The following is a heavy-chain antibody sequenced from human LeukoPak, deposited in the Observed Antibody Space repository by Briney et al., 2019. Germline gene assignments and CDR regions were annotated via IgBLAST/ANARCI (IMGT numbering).Heavy chain of an antibody. CDR1: GYTFTSYY. CDR3: AREGGNDYGNWFDP. D-gene: IGHD4-17*01. CDR2: INPSGGST. V-gene: IGHV1-46*01. J-gene: IGHJ5*02. Sequence: ASVKVSCKASGYTFTSYYMHWVRQAPGQGLEWMGIINPSGGSTSYAQKFQGRVTMTRDTSISTAYMELSRLRSDDTAVYYCAREGGNDYGNWFDPWGQGTLVTVSS.